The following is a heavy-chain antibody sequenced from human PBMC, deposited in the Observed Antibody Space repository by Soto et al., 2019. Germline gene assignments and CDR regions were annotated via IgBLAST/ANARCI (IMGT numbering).Heavy chain of an antibody. CDR3: ARSPRSSPYFDY. D-gene: IGHD6-13*01. Sequence: ASVKVSCKASGYSLSGYYLHWVRQAPGQGPEWMGWINPNSGGTKYVQKFQGRVTMTRDTSISTVYLELSRLRSDDTAVYFCARSPRSSPYFDYWGQGALVTVSS. CDR1: GYSLSGYY. J-gene: IGHJ4*02. V-gene: IGHV1-2*02. CDR2: INPNSGGT.